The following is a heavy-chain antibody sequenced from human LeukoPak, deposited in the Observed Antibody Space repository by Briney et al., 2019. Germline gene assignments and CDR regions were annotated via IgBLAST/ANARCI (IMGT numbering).Heavy chain of an antibody. CDR1: GFTSRSYV. Sequence: GRSLRLSCAASGFTSRSYVMNWVHQAPGKGMEWVSSIPGSSGGTYYAASVKGRFTISRDNSKNTLYLQVNSLRAEDTAVYYCAKAHSSGWYEDYWGQGTLVTVSS. CDR3: AKAHSSGWYEDY. J-gene: IGHJ4*02. V-gene: IGHV3-23*01. CDR2: IPGSSGGT. D-gene: IGHD6-19*01.